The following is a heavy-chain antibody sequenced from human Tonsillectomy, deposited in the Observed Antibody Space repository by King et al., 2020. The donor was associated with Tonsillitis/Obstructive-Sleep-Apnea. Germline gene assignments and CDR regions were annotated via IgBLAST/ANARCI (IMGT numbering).Heavy chain of an antibody. J-gene: IGHJ5*02. CDR2: ISGSGGST. D-gene: IGHD3/OR15-3a*01. CDR3: AKDFGLSRTVTTGRFDP. Sequence: VQLVESGGGLVQPGGSLRLSCAASGFTFSSYAMNWVRQAPGKGLEWVSAISGSGGSTYYADSVKGRFTISRDNSKNTLYLQMNSLRAEDTAVYYCAKDFGLSRTVTTGRFDPWGQGTLVTVSS. V-gene: IGHV3-23*04. CDR1: GFTFSSYA.